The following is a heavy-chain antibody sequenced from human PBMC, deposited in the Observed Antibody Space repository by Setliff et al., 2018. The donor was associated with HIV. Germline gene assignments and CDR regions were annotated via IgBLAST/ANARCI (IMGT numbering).Heavy chain of an antibody. V-gene: IGHV1-18*01. CDR3: AREGWGSGYAFDI. CDR1: GYTFPNYG. J-gene: IGHJ3*02. Sequence: GASVKVSCKASGYTFPNYGITWVRQAPGQGLEWMGWTSAYNGNTNYAQTLQGRVTMTTDTSTTTAYMELRSLRSDDTAVYYCAREGWGSGYAFDIWGQGTMVTVSS. CDR2: TSAYNGNT. D-gene: IGHD3-22*01.